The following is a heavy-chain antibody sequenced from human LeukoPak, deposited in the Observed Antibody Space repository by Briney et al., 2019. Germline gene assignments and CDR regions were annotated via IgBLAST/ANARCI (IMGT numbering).Heavy chain of an antibody. CDR1: GYTFTSYY. V-gene: IGHV1-46*01. J-gene: IGHJ6*03. D-gene: IGHD3-10*01. CDR2: INPSGGST. CDR3: ASPLSGYYYYMDV. Sequence: ASVKVSCKASGYTFTSYYMHWARQAPGQGLEWMGIINPSGGSTSYAQKFQGRVTMTRDTSTSTVYMELSSLRSEDTAVYYCASPLSGYYYYMDVWGKGTTVTVSS.